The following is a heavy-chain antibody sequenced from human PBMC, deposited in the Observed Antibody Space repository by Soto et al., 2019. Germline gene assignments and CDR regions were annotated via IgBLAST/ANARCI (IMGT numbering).Heavy chain of an antibody. CDR1: GGSFSGYY. CDR2: INHSGST. CDR3: ARGRCYHNKPFDY. J-gene: IGHJ4*02. Sequence: SETLSLTCAVYGGSFSGYYWSWIRQPPGKGLEWIGEINHSGSTNYSPSLKSRVTISVDTSKNQFSLKLSSVTAADTAVYYCARGRCYHNKPFDYWGQGTLVTVSS. V-gene: IGHV4-34*01. D-gene: IGHD1-1*01.